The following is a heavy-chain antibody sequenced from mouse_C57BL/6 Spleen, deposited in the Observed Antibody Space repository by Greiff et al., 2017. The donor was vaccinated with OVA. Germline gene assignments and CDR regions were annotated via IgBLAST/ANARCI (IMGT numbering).Heavy chain of an antibody. CDR1: GYTFTSYW. V-gene: IGHV1-55*01. J-gene: IGHJ2*01. D-gene: IGHD3-2*02. CDR2: IYPGSGST. CDR3: ARGGPGLDISGVDY. Sequence: QVQLQQPGAELVKPGASVKMSCKASGYTFTSYWITWVKQRPGQGLEWIGDIYPGSGSTNYNEKFKSKATLTVDTSSSTAYMQLSSLTSEDSAVYYCARGGPGLDISGVDYWGQGTTLTVAA.